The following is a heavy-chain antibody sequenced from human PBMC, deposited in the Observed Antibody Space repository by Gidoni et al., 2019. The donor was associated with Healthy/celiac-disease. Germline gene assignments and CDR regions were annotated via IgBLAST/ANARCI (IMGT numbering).Heavy chain of an antibody. V-gene: IGHV4-34*01. Sequence: QVQLQQWGAGLLKPSETLSLTCAVYGGSFSGYYWSWIRQPPGKGLEWIGEINHSGSTNYNPSLKSRVTISVDTSKNQFSLKLSSVTAADTAVYYCARGPTLLWFGELLYYFDYWGQGTLVTVSS. CDR2: INHSGST. CDR3: ARGPTLLWFGELLYYFDY. J-gene: IGHJ4*02. D-gene: IGHD3-10*01. CDR1: GGSFSGYY.